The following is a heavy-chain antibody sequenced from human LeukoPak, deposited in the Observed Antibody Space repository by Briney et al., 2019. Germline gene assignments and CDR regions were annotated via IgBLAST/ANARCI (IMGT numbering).Heavy chain of an antibody. J-gene: IGHJ6*03. Sequence: PSETLSLTCTVSGGSISSYYWSWIRQPAGKGLEWIGRIYTSGSTNYNPSLKSRVTMSVDTSKNQFSLKLSSVTAADTAVYYCARDRELGYDFWSGPPNDYYYMDVWGKGTTVTVSS. CDR2: IYTSGST. CDR1: GGSISSYY. V-gene: IGHV4-4*07. D-gene: IGHD3-3*01. CDR3: ARDRELGYDFWSGPPNDYYYMDV.